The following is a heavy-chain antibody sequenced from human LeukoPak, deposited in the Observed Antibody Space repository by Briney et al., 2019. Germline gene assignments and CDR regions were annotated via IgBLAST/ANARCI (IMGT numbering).Heavy chain of an antibody. CDR1: RYKVTDYY. D-gene: IGHD5-12*01. J-gene: IGHJ4*02. CDR2: IHHNSGGT. Sequence: SVKVSCKASRYKVTDYYLHGVGQAAGQEPAGMGWIHHNSGGTNYPQEFQGRVTMTRDTSISTAYMELSRLGSADTAVYYCARLRGGYDSADYWGQGPLVTVSS. V-gene: IGHV1-2*02. CDR3: ARLRGGYDSADY.